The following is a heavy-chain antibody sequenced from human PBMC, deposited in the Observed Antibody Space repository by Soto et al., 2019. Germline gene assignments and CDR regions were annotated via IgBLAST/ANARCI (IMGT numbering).Heavy chain of an antibody. Sequence: PSETLSLTCTVSGGSISSYYWSWIRQPPWKGLEWIGYIYYSGSTNYNPSLKSRVTISVDTSKNQFSLKLSSVTAADTAVYYCARGLTYYYDSSGYYFAYWGQGTLVTVSS. CDR3: ARGLTYYYDSSGYYFAY. J-gene: IGHJ4*02. CDR1: GGSISSYY. V-gene: IGHV4-59*01. D-gene: IGHD3-22*01. CDR2: IYYSGST.